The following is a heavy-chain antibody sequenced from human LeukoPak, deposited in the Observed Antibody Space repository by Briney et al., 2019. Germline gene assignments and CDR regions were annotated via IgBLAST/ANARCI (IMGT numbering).Heavy chain of an antibody. D-gene: IGHD1-1*01. J-gene: IGHJ3*02. CDR2: IYHSGST. Sequence: SETLSLTCAVSGDSISSGGYTWTWIRQPPGKGLEWIGYIYHSGSTYYNPSLKSRGTISVDRSKNQFSLKLSPVTAADTAVYYCARDGGTGTSGTFDIWGQGTMVTVSS. CDR3: ARDGGTGTSGTFDI. CDR1: GDSISSGGYT. V-gene: IGHV4-30-2*01.